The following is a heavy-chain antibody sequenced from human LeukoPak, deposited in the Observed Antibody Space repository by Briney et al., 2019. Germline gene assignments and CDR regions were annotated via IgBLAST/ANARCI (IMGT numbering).Heavy chain of an antibody. J-gene: IGHJ5*02. Sequence: GGSLRLSCAASGFTFSSYGMHWVRQAPGKGLEWVAVISYDGSNKYYADSVKGRFTISRDNSKNTLYLQMNSLRAEDTAVYYCARDRSTVTTGSWFDPWGQGTLVTVSS. D-gene: IGHD4-17*01. V-gene: IGHV3-30*19. CDR3: ARDRSTVTTGSWFDP. CDR1: GFTFSSYG. CDR2: ISYDGSNK.